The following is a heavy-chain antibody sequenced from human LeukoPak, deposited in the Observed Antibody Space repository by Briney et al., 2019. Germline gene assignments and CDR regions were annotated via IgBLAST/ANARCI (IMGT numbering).Heavy chain of an antibody. CDR1: GYTFTGYY. Sequence: GASVKVSCKASGYTFTGYYMHWVRQAPGQGLEWMGRINPNSGGTNYAQKFQGRVTMTRDTSISTAYMELSRLRSDDTAVYYCARDTADFDWLTIDYWGQGTLVTVSS. D-gene: IGHD3-9*01. V-gene: IGHV1-2*06. J-gene: IGHJ4*02. CDR3: ARDTADFDWLTIDY. CDR2: INPNSGGT.